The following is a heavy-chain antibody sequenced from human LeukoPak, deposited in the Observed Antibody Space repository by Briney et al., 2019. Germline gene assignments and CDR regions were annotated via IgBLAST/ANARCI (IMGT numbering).Heavy chain of an antibody. CDR1: GGSISSYY. CDR3: AKDGGGFDL. Sequence: SETLSLTCTVSGGSISSYYWSWIRQPPGKGLEWIGYIYDSGSTKYNPSLKSRVNTSVDTSKNQFSLKLRSVTAADTAVYFCAKDGGGFDLWGRGTLVTVSS. D-gene: IGHD3-10*01. V-gene: IGHV4-59*01. CDR2: IYDSGST. J-gene: IGHJ2*01.